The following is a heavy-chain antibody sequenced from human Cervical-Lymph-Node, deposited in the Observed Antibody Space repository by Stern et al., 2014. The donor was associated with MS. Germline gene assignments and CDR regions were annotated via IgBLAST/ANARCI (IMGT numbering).Heavy chain of an antibody. Sequence: QLQESGPGLVKPSQTLPLTCTVSGGSINSGGYYWSWIRQYPGKGLEWIGYIYYTWSAYYDPSLKSRLSMSIDTSKNQFSLNLNSVTAADTAVYYCARGARYSDSSGYYFYFDYWGQGTLVTVSS. CDR1: GGSINSGGYY. J-gene: IGHJ4*02. CDR2: IYYTWSA. V-gene: IGHV4-31*03. CDR3: ARGARYSDSSGYYFYFDY. D-gene: IGHD3-22*01.